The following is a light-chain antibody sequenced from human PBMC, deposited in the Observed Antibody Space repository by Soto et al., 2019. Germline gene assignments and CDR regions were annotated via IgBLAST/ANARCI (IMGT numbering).Light chain of an antibody. Sequence: DIQMTQSPASLSASVGDRVTMTCRASQSIDNYLNWYQQKPGKAPRLLIYSGSSLESGVPSRFSGSGSGTDFTLAISSLQPEDFEVYYCQQSYNIPLTFGAGTQVDI. V-gene: IGKV1-39*01. J-gene: IGKJ4*01. CDR3: QQSYNIPLT. CDR2: SGS. CDR1: QSIDNY.